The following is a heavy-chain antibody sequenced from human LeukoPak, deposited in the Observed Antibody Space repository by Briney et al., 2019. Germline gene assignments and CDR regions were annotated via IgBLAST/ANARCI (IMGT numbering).Heavy chain of an antibody. Sequence: PGGSLRLSCAASGFTFSSYAMSWVRQAPEKGLEWVSAISGSGGSTYYADSVKGRFTISRDNSKNTLYLQMNSLRAEDTAVYYCAKAARLWFGELLTFDYWGQGTLVTVSS. V-gene: IGHV3-23*01. CDR2: ISGSGGST. D-gene: IGHD3-10*01. CDR1: GFTFSSYA. J-gene: IGHJ4*02. CDR3: AKAARLWFGELLTFDY.